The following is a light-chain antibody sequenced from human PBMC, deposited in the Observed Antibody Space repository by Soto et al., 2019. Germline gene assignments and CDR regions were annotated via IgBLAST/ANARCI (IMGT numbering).Light chain of an antibody. J-gene: IGKJ4*01. CDR2: GAS. Sequence: SPSTXSASPSERAPLPCRESQSVSSKLAWYQQKPGQAXRXXXYGASTRATGIQARFSGSGSGTEFNLTIRRVQSEDCAVYYCQQEHSWRLTFGRGTKVDI. CDR3: QQEHSWRLT. CDR1: QSVSSK. V-gene: IGKV3-15*01.